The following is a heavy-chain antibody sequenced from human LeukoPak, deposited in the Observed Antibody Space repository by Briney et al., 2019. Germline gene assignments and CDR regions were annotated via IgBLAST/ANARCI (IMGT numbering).Heavy chain of an antibody. CDR2: IYMRGNT. J-gene: IGHJ6*03. CDR3: ARAGGGGWDYYYYYMDV. V-gene: IGHV4-61*02. CDR1: RGSITSGSYY. Sequence: PSETLSLTCTVSRGSITSGSYYWNWIRQPAGKGLGWVGRIYMRGNTNYNPSLKSRVVISMDTSKNQFSLRLTSVTAADTAVYYCARAGGGGWDYYYYYMDVWGKGTTVTVSS. D-gene: IGHD4-23*01.